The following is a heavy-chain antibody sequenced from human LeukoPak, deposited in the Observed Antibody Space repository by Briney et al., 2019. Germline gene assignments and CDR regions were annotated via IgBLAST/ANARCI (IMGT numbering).Heavy chain of an antibody. D-gene: IGHD3-22*01. Sequence: SGTLSLTCAVSGGSISSSNWWSWIRQPAGKGLKWIGRIYASGSTNYNPSLKSRVTISVDTSKNQFSLKLSSVTAADTAVYYCASLDFYDASGYLNDYWGQGALVTVSS. CDR1: GGSISSSNW. CDR2: IYASGST. J-gene: IGHJ4*02. CDR3: ASLDFYDASGYLNDY. V-gene: IGHV4-61*02.